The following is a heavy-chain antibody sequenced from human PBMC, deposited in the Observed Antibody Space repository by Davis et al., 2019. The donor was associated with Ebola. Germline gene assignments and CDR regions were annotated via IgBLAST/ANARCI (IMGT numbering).Heavy chain of an antibody. J-gene: IGHJ6*04. CDR1: GFSVSNTY. Sequence: GGSLRLSCAVSGFSVSNTYMSWVRQAPGKGLEWVSVMYGGGNTDYAESVKGRFTISRDIFENTLNLQMNSLTAEDTALYYCAREQDFYYGMDVWGKGTTVTVSS. V-gene: IGHV3-66*01. D-gene: IGHD2/OR15-2a*01. CDR3: AREQDFYYGMDV. CDR2: MYGGGNT.